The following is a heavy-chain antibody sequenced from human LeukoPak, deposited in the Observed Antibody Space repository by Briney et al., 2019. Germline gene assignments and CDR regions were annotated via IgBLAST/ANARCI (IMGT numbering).Heavy chain of an antibody. D-gene: IGHD2-15*01. CDR2: IYSGGST. Sequence: GGSLRLSCAASGFTVSSNYMSWVRQAPGKGLEWVSVIYSGGSTYYADSVKGRFTISRDNSKNTLYLQMNSLRAEDTAVYYCARDHCSGGSCYSGYYYGMDVRGQGTTVTVSS. J-gene: IGHJ6*02. V-gene: IGHV3-53*01. CDR3: ARDHCSGGSCYSGYYYGMDV. CDR1: GFTVSSNY.